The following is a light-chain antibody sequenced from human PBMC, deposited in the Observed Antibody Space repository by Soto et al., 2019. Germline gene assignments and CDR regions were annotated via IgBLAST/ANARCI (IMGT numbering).Light chain of an antibody. Sequence: IVMTQSPATLSLSPGERATLSCRASQSISTDLAWYQQKPGQAPRLLIYGASSRATGIPDRFSGSGSGTDFTLTISRLEPEDFAVYYCQQYGSSLWTFGQGTKVDIK. CDR3: QQYGSSLWT. J-gene: IGKJ1*01. CDR2: GAS. V-gene: IGKV3-20*01. CDR1: QSISTD.